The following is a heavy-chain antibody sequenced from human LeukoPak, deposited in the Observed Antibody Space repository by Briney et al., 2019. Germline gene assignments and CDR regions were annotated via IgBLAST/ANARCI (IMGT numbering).Heavy chain of an antibody. CDR3: ARDLGSSGWYGKYYFDY. V-gene: IGHV7-4-1*02. Sequence: VSVKVSCKASGYAFTSYAMNWVRQAPGQGLEWMGWINTNTGNPTYAQGFTGRFVFSLDTSVSTAYLQISSLKAEDTAVYYCARDLGSSGWYGKYYFDYWGQGTLVTVSS. CDR2: INTNTGNP. J-gene: IGHJ4*02. CDR1: GYAFTSYA. D-gene: IGHD6-19*01.